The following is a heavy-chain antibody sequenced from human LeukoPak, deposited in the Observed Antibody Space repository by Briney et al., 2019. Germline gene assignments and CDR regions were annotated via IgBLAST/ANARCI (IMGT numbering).Heavy chain of an antibody. CDR2: IRYDGSNK. CDR1: GFTFSSYG. CDR3: AKGRYYYGSAQGY. J-gene: IGHJ4*02. Sequence: GRSLRLSCAASGFTFSSYGMHWVRQAPGKGLGWVAFIRYDGSNKYYADSVKGRFTISRDNSKNTLYLQMNSLRAEDTAVYYCAKGRYYYGSAQGYWGQGTLVTVSS. V-gene: IGHV3-30*02. D-gene: IGHD3-10*01.